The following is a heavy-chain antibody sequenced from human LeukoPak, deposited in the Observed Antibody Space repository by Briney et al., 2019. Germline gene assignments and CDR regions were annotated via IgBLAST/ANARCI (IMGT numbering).Heavy chain of an antibody. J-gene: IGHJ4*02. Sequence: SETLSLTCTVSGGSSNNYYWSWIRQSAGKGLEWIGRIYTSGSTNYNPSLKSRVSMSVDTSKSQFSLRLRSVNIAGTAAEYSAVYPGYYYDSSGYTFDYWGQGTLVTVSS. CDR3: AVYPGYYYDSSGYTFDY. CDR2: IYTSGST. D-gene: IGHD3-22*01. CDR1: GGSSNNYY. V-gene: IGHV4-4*07.